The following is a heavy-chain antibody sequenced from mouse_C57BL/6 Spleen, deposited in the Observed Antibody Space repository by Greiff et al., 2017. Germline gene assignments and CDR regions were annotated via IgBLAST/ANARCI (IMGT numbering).Heavy chain of an antibody. J-gene: IGHJ1*03. Sequence: QVQLQQSGAELAKPGASVKLSCKASGYTFTSYWMHWVKQRPGQGLEWIGYINPSSGYTKYNQKFKDKATLTEDKSSSTAYMQLSSLTYEDSAVYYCARDLYGSSPYWYFDVWGTGTTVTVSS. CDR1: GYTFTSYW. V-gene: IGHV1-7*01. CDR2: INPSSGYT. D-gene: IGHD1-1*01. CDR3: ARDLYGSSPYWYFDV.